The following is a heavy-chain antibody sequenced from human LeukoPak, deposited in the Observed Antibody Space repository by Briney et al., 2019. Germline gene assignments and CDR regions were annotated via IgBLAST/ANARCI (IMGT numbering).Heavy chain of an antibody. D-gene: IGHD4-17*01. CDR2: ISAYNGNT. V-gene: IGHV1-18*01. CDR1: GYTFTSYG. J-gene: IGHJ6*02. Sequence: GASVKVSCKASGYTFTSYGISWVRQAPGQGLEWMGWISAYNGNTNYAQKLQGRVTMTTDTSTSTAYMELRSLRSDDTAVYYCARDRSSTVTTGTPPLPEYYGMDVWGQGTTVTVSS. CDR3: ARDRSSTVTTGTPPLPEYYGMDV.